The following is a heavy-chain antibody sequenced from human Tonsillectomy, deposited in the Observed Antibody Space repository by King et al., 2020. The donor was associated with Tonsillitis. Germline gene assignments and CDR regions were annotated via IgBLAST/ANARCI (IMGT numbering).Heavy chain of an antibody. J-gene: IGHJ6*03. D-gene: IGHD2-2*01. CDR1: GFTFSNHG. CDR2: ISYDGSNK. CDR3: AKDHQLYCSSTSCFSYYYMDV. V-gene: IGHV3-30*18. Sequence: VQLVESGGGVVQPGRSLRLSCAASGFTFSNHGMHWVRQAPGKGLEWVAVISYDGSNKYYADSVKGRFTISRDNSENTLYLQMNSLRAEDTAVYYCAKDHQLYCSSTSCFSYYYMDVWGKGTTVTVSS.